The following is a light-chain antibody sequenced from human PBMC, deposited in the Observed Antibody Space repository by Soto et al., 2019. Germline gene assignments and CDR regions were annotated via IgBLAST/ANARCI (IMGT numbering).Light chain of an antibody. V-gene: IGKV1-12*01. CDR1: LDISGY. J-gene: IGKJ3*01. CDR3: QQAKTYPRT. Sequence: DIQMTQSPSSVSASVGDRVTNTCRTSLDISGYLLWFQQKPGKAPKLLISGASSLQSGVPSRFSGSGSETVFTLTISSLQVEDFATYYCQQAKTYPRTFGPGTKVDIK. CDR2: GAS.